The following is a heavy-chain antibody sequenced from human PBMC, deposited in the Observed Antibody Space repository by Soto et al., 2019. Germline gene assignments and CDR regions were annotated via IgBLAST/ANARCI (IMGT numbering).Heavy chain of an antibody. CDR2: IYYSGST. J-gene: IGHJ6*02. D-gene: IGHD4-17*01. V-gene: IGHV4-39*01. CDR1: GGSISSSSYY. CDR3: ASTSYGDYGTTMGWVYYYYYYGMDV. Sequence: QLQLQESGPGLVKPSETLSLTCTVSGGSISSSSYYWGWIRQPPGKGLEWIGSIYYSGSTYYNPSLRRRVTMSVDTSKNQCSLKLSSVTAADTAVYYCASTSYGDYGTTMGWVYYYYYYGMDVWGQGTTVTVSS.